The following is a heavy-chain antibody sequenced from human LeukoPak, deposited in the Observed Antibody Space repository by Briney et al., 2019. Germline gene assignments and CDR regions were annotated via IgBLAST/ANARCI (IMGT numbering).Heavy chain of an antibody. Sequence: PSETLSLTCTVSGGSLSSYYWSWIRQPPGKGLEWIGYIYYSGSTNYNPSLKSRVTISVDTSKNQFSLKLSFVTAADTAVYYCARTRSGWRSIRPYYFDYWGQGTLVTVSS. J-gene: IGHJ4*02. CDR1: GGSLSSYY. CDR3: ARTRSGWRSIRPYYFDY. D-gene: IGHD6-19*01. CDR2: IYYSGST. V-gene: IGHV4-59*01.